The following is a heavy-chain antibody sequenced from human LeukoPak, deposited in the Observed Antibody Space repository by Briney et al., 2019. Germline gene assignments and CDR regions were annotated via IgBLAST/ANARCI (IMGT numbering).Heavy chain of an antibody. CDR2: IYYSGST. CDR1: GGSISSYY. V-gene: IGHV4-59*05. CDR3: AYTAVPNYYYGMDV. Sequence: PSETLSLTCTVSGGSISSYYWSWIRQPPGKGLEWIGSIYYSGSTYYNPSLKSRVTISVDTSKNQFSLKLSSVTAADTAVYYCAYTAVPNYYYGMDVWGQGTTVTVSS. D-gene: IGHD2-2*02. J-gene: IGHJ6*02.